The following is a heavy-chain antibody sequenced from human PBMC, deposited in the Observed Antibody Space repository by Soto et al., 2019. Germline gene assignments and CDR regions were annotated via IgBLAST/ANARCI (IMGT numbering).Heavy chain of an antibody. CDR2: ISAYNSNT. CDR1: GYTFAGDR. V-gene: IGHV1-18*01. J-gene: IGHJ4*02. Sequence: ASAKLSRKTSGYTFAGDRRSCGRQAPGQRLEWMGWISAYNSNTNYAQKLQGRVTMTEDTSTDTANKKLSSLRSEDTAVNYYETARPRRIMIFGLWSFDFWGQGTLVTVSS. CDR3: ETARPRRIMIFGLWSFDF. D-gene: IGHD3-3*01.